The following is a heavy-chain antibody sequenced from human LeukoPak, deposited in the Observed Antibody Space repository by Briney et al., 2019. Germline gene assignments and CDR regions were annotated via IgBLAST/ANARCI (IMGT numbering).Heavy chain of an antibody. CDR1: GFTFSSYW. Sequence: GGSLRLSCVGSGFTFSSYWMHWVRQAPGKGLVWVARINPVGTSTIYADSVKGRFTISRDNVKNTLYLQMSSLRAEDTAVYYCARDASPTTVRSYWGQGTLVAVPP. D-gene: IGHD2-15*01. J-gene: IGHJ4*02. V-gene: IGHV3-74*01. CDR3: ARDASPTTVRSY. CDR2: INPVGTST.